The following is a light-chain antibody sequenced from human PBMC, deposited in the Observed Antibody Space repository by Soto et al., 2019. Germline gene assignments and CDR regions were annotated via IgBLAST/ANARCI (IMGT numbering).Light chain of an antibody. CDR3: QQYQNWPPLT. CDR1: QSININ. J-gene: IGKJ4*01. V-gene: IGKV3D-15*01. Sequence: EVLMTQSPATLSVSPGERVTLSRSASQSININLAWYQQKPGHAPRVLIYGASSRASGIPDRFSGSGSGTDFTLTISRLEHDDFAFYYCQQYQNWPPLTFGGGTRVEIK. CDR2: GAS.